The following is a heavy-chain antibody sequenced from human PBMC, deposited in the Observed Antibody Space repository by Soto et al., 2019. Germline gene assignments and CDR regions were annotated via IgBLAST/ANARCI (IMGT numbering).Heavy chain of an antibody. D-gene: IGHD1-1*01. CDR3: ARGTWNKRFDY. V-gene: IGHV4-34*01. CDR2: INHSGGT. CDR1: GGSFSGHY. J-gene: IGHJ4*02. Sequence: QVQLQQWGGGLWKPSETLSLTCAVYGGSFSGHYWSWICQPPGKGLEWIGEINHSGGTNYNPSLKSRVTTSVDTSKNQFSLKLSSVTAADTAVYYCARGTWNKRFDYWGQGTLVTVSS.